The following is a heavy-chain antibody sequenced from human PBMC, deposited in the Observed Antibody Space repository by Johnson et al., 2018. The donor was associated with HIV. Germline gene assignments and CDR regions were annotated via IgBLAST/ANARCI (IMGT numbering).Heavy chain of an antibody. CDR3: AKVIALAGRPDAFDV. CDR1: AFTFSNYG. V-gene: IGHV3-7*05. D-gene: IGHD6-19*01. CDR2: IKQDGSEK. Sequence: VQLVESGGGLVQPGGSLRLSCAASAFTFSNYGMHWVRQAPGKGLEWVANIKQDGSEKYYVDSVKGRFAISRDNANNSLYLQMNSLRAEDTAVYYCAKVIALAGRPDAFDVWGRGTVVTVSS. J-gene: IGHJ3*01.